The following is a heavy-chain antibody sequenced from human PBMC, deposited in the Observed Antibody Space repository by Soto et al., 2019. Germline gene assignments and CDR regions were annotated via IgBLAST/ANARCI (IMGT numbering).Heavy chain of an antibody. CDR1: GFTFSSYG. CDR2: IWYDGSNK. J-gene: IGHJ3*02. V-gene: IGHV3-33*01. CDR3: ARGVSVAPARDDVVPVTRTDAFDI. D-gene: IGHD2-2*01. Sequence: SGGSLRLSCAASGFTFSSYGMHWVRQAPGKGLEWVAVIWYDGSNKYYADSVKGRFTISRDNSKNTLYLQMNSLRAEDTAVYYCARGVSVAPARDDVVPVTRTDAFDIWGQGTMVTVSS.